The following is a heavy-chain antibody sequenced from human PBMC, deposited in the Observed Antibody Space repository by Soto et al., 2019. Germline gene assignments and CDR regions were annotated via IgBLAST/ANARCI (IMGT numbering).Heavy chain of an antibody. J-gene: IGHJ5*02. V-gene: IGHV1-2*02. CDR1: DYFFTGYN. Sequence: QVRLVQSGAEVKKPGASLNVSCKAXDYFFTGYNMHWVRQAPGHGLEWMGWINPNNGVTNYARKFQGRVTMTRDTSLNTAYLELRRLTSDDTAVYYCATILRSSTSRGSDFDPWGQGTQVTVSS. D-gene: IGHD2-2*01. CDR2: INPNNGVT. CDR3: ATILRSSTSRGSDFDP.